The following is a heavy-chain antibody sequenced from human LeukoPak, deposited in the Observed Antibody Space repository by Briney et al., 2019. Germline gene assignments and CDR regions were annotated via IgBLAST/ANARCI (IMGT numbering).Heavy chain of an antibody. Sequence: SETLSLTCDVSGGSISSGLYSWSWIRQPLGKGLEWIGYIYHTGSTYYNPSLKSRVTISVDTSKNQFSLRLSSATAADTAVYYCARLQYCSGTSCYLFDPWGQGTLVTVSS. V-gene: IGHV4-30-2*01. CDR3: ARLQYCSGTSCYLFDP. J-gene: IGHJ5*02. CDR1: GGSISSGLYS. CDR2: IYHTGST. D-gene: IGHD2-2*01.